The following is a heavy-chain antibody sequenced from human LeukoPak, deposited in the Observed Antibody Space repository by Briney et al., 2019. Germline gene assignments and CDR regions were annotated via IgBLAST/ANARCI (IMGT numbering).Heavy chain of an antibody. CDR2: TRSDGSNK. CDR3: AKDHLPGIVVADRDY. CDR1: GFTFSSYG. Sequence: GGSLRLSCAASGFTFSSYGMHWVRQAPGKGLEWVAFTRSDGSNKYYADSVKGRFTISRGNSKNTLYLQINSLRAEDTAVYYCAKDHLPGIVVADRDYWGLGTLVTVSS. V-gene: IGHV3-30*02. D-gene: IGHD6-19*01. J-gene: IGHJ4*02.